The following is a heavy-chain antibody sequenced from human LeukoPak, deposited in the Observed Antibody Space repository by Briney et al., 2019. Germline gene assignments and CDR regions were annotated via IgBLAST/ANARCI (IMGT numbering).Heavy chain of an antibody. V-gene: IGHV3-72*01. CDR3: AKLPAAGGDYVYMDS. J-gene: IGHJ4*02. CDR2: SATTKPNSCTT. D-gene: IGHD3-16*01. CDR1: GFSITDHH. Sequence: QSGGSLRLSCAGAGFSITDHHMDWVRQAPGKGLEWIGRSATTKPNSCTTQYAASARGRFTISRDNSKNTLYLQMSSLRAEDTAVYYCAKLPAAGGDYVYMDSWGQGTLVTVSS.